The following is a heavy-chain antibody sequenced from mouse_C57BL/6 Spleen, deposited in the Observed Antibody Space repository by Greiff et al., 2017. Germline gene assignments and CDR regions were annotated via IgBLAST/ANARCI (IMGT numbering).Heavy chain of an antibody. D-gene: IGHD1-2*01. Sequence: EVQLKESGAELVRPGASVKLSCTASGFNIKDDYMHWVKQRPEQGLEWIGWIDPENGDTEYASKFQGKATITADTSSNTAYLQLSSLTSEDTAVYYCTIYYGGAMDYWGQGTSVTVSS. V-gene: IGHV14-4*01. CDR1: GFNIKDDY. CDR2: IDPENGDT. J-gene: IGHJ4*01. CDR3: TIYYGGAMDY.